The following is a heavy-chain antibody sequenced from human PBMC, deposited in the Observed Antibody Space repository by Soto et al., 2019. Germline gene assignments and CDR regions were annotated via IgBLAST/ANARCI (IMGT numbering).Heavy chain of an antibody. J-gene: IGHJ4*02. D-gene: IGHD2-8*01. V-gene: IGHV3-74*01. CDR2: INSDGSSV. Sequence: GGSLRLSCEASGFTLSTSWMHWVRQTPGKGLVGVSRINSDGSSVSYTDFVKCLFTISRDNAKNTLYLEMNSLTADDTAVYYCARSSSRCICMDFWGQGTQVTVSS. CDR1: GFTLSTSW. CDR3: ARSSSRCICMDF.